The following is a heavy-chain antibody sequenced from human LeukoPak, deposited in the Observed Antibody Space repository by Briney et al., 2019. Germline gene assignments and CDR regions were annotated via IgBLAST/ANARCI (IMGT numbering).Heavy chain of an antibody. Sequence: GGSHRLSCAASGFTFSKAWMRWVRHPPGKGLEWDARIKRKTDGGTTDYSAPVKGRFTISRDDSKNALYLQMNSLKTEDTAVYYCTTDAHDYGNYGLDYGMDVWGQGTTVTVSS. CDR1: GFTFSKAW. CDR2: IKRKTDGGTT. V-gene: IGHV3-15*01. J-gene: IGHJ6*02. CDR3: TTDAHDYGNYGLDYGMDV. D-gene: IGHD4-11*01.